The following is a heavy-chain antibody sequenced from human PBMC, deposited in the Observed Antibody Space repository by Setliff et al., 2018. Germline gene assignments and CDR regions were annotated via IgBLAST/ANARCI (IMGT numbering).Heavy chain of an antibody. CDR3: AKDHGDYARFKH. V-gene: IGHV3-15*07. Sequence: PGGPLRLSCAASGFTFSNAWLNWVRQAPGQGLEWVGRIKSKTNGGTTDYAAPVKGRFTNSRDDSQNTLYLQMDSLRADDTAKYYCAKDHGDYARFKHWGKGTLVTVSS. J-gene: IGHJ1*01. CDR2: IKSKTNGGTT. D-gene: IGHD4-17*01. CDR1: GFTFSNAW.